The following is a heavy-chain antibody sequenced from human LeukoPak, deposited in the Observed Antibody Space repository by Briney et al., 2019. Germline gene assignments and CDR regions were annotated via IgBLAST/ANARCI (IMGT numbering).Heavy chain of an antibody. CDR2: ISYDGINK. Sequence: PGGSLRLSCAASGFTFSSYVMHWVRQAPGKGLEWVAVISYDGINKYYADSVKGRFTISRDNSKNTLYLQMDSLRLEDTAVYYCARVPTSSWAYNDFYYMDVWGKGTTVTVSS. J-gene: IGHJ6*03. CDR1: GFTFSSYV. V-gene: IGHV3-30*04. CDR3: ARVPTSSWAYNDFYYMDV. D-gene: IGHD6-13*01.